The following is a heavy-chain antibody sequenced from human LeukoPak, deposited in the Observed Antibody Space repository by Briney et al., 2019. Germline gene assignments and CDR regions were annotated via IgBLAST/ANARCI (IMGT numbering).Heavy chain of an antibody. CDR1: GYTFSSHG. Sequence: ASVKVSCKASGYTFSSHGVSWVRQAPGQGLEWMGWISAYNGNTNYAQKFQGRVTMTTDTSTSTAYMELRRLRYDDTAAYYCARGPLEYCSGGTCYSGRNWFDPWGQGTLVTVSS. J-gene: IGHJ5*02. D-gene: IGHD2-15*01. CDR3: ARGPLEYCSGGTCYSGRNWFDP. V-gene: IGHV1-18*01. CDR2: ISAYNGNT.